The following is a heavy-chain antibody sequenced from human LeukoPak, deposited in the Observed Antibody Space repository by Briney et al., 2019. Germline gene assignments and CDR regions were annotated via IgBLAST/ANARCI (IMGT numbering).Heavy chain of an antibody. CDR2: VKQDGSEK. Sequence: GGSLRLSCAASGFTFSSYWMSWVRQAPGKGLEWVANVKQDGSEKYYVDSVKGRFTISRDNAKNSLYLQMNSLRAEDTALYYCARGKAIAVALAVWGQGTTVTVSS. CDR1: GFTFSSYW. V-gene: IGHV3-7*01. D-gene: IGHD6-19*01. CDR3: ARGKAIAVALAV. J-gene: IGHJ6*02.